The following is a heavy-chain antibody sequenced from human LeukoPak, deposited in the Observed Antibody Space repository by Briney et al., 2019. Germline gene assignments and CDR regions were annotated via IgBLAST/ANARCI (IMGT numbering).Heavy chain of an antibody. CDR3: ARVTYWQQRGTFDP. J-gene: IGHJ5*02. CDR1: GGSISSYY. D-gene: IGHD6-13*01. Sequence: SETLSLTCTVSGGSISSYYWSWIRQPPGKGLEWIGYIYYSGSTNYNPSLKSRVTISVDTSKNQFSLKLSSVTAADTAVYYCARVTYWQQRGTFDPWGQGTLVTVSS. V-gene: IGHV4-59*01. CDR2: IYYSGST.